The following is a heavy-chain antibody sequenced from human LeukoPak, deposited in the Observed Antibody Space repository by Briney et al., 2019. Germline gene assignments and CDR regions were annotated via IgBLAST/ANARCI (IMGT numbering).Heavy chain of an antibody. D-gene: IGHD3-10*01. V-gene: IGHV4-39*07. CDR2: IHYSGST. Sequence: PSQTLSLTCTVSGGPISSSSYYWGCIRQPPGKGLEWVGSIHYSGSTYYNPSLKSRVTISVDTSKNQFSLKLSSVTAADTAVYYCARGRAGLLWFRELLSLDYWGQGTLVTVSS. CDR1: GGPISSSSYY. CDR3: ARGRAGLLWFRELLSLDY. J-gene: IGHJ4*02.